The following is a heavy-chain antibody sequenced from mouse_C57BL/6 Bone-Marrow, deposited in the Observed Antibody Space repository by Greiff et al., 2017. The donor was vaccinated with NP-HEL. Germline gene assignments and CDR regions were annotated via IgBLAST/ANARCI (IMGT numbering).Heavy chain of an antibody. J-gene: IGHJ1*03. CDR2: IDPETGGT. CDR3: SSLYYDYERYFDV. Sequence: QVQLQQSGAELVRPGASVTLSCKASGYTFTDYEMHWVKQTPVHGLEWIGAIDPETGGTAYNQKFKGKAILTADKSSSTAYMELRSLTSEDSAVYYCSSLYYDYERYFDVWGTGTTVTVSS. V-gene: IGHV1-15*01. CDR1: GYTFTDYE. D-gene: IGHD2-4*01.